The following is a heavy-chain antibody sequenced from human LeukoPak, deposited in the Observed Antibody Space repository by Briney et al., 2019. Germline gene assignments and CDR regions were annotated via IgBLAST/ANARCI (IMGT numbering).Heavy chain of an antibody. V-gene: IGHV3-21*01. D-gene: IGHD3-3*01. Sequence: GGSLRLSCAASGFTFSSYSMNWVRQAPGKGLEWVSSISSSSSYIYYADSVKGRFTISRDNAKNSLYLQMNSQRAEDTAVYYCARGGFGVVITNWFDPWGQGTLVTVSS. CDR1: GFTFSSYS. J-gene: IGHJ5*02. CDR2: ISSSSSYI. CDR3: ARGGFGVVITNWFDP.